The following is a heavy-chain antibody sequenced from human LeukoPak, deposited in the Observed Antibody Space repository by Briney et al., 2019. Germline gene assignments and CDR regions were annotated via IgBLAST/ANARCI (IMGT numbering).Heavy chain of an antibody. V-gene: IGHV3-21*01. J-gene: IGHJ1*01. CDR2: ISSSSSYI. D-gene: IGHD2-21*02. CDR3: GRAGYCGGDCPDAEYFQH. Sequence: TGGSLRLSCAASEFTFSGYSVNWVRQAPGKALEWVSSISSSSSYIYYADSVKGRFTISRDNAKNTLYLQRNSLRAEETDVYYCGRAGYCGGDCPDAEYFQHWGQGTLVTVSS. CDR1: EFTFSGYS.